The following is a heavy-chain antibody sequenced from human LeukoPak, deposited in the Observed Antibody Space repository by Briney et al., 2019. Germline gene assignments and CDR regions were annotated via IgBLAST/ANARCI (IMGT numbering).Heavy chain of an antibody. D-gene: IGHD4-11*01. Sequence: GGSLRLSCVASGFTFSTYWMNWVRQAPGKGLEWVAAIKEDGSEKFYVGSVKGRFTISRDNAKNSPYLQMNSLRPEDTAVYYCARDLSIGTTVLDYWGQGTLVTVSS. J-gene: IGHJ4*02. CDR2: IKEDGSEK. CDR3: ARDLSIGTTVLDY. CDR1: GFTFSTYW. V-gene: IGHV3-7*01.